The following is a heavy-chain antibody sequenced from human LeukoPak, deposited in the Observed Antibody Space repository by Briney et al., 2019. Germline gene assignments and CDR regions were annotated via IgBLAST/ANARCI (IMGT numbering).Heavy chain of an antibody. J-gene: IGHJ4*02. V-gene: IGHV4-39*01. CDR1: GGSISSSSYY. CDR2: IYYSGST. CDR3: ARQWADFWSGYYLVFDY. D-gene: IGHD3-3*01. Sequence: SETLSLTCTVSGGSISSSSYYWGWIRQPPGKGLEWIGSIYYSGSTHYNPSLKSRDTISVDTSKNQFPLKLRSVTAADTAVYYCARQWADFWSGYYLVFDYWGQGTLVTVSS.